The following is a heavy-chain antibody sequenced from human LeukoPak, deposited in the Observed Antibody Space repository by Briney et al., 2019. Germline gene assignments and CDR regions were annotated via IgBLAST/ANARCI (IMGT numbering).Heavy chain of an antibody. CDR2: IRSDGNNK. Sequence: PGGSVRLSCAASGFSFNNYGMHWVRQAPGKGLEWVAVIRSDGNNKYYVDSVKGRFTVSRDKSKNTLYLQMNSLRAEDTAVYYCAREYSGSYYVAAFDVWGQGTLVTVSS. J-gene: IGHJ3*01. D-gene: IGHD1-26*01. CDR1: GFSFNNYG. V-gene: IGHV3-33*01. CDR3: AREYSGSYYVAAFDV.